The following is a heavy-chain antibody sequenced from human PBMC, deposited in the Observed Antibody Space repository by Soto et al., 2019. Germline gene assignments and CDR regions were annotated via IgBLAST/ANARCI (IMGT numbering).Heavy chain of an antibody. Sequence: QITLKESGPTLVKPAQTLTLTCTVSGFSLSTIGVGVGWIRQPPGKALEWLALIYWDDDKRYSPSLKSRLTITKDTSPKQVVLRMTNMDPVDTATYFCAHRLTSPYDYDGSDYPHVFDIWGQGTLVAVSS. D-gene: IGHD3-22*01. CDR1: GFSLSTIGVG. CDR3: AHRLTSPYDYDGSDYPHVFDI. J-gene: IGHJ3*02. CDR2: IYWDDDK. V-gene: IGHV2-5*02.